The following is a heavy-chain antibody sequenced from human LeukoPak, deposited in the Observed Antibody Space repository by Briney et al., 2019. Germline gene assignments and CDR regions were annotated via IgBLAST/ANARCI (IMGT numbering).Heavy chain of an antibody. CDR3: ARGSGWYFVY. D-gene: IGHD6-19*01. CDR1: GDSVSSGSSY. CDR2: IYHSGST. V-gene: IGHV4-61*01. Sequence: SETLSLTCTVTGDSVSSGSSYWSWIRQPPGKGLEWIGYIYHSGSTNYNPSLKNRVTISLDTSENQFSLKLSSVTAADTAVYYCARGSGWYFVYWGQGTLVTVSS. J-gene: IGHJ4*02.